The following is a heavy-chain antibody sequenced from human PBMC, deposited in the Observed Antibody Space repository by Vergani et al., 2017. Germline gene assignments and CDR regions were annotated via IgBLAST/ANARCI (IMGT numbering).Heavy chain of an antibody. CDR2: ISSSSSYI. CDR1: GFTFSSYS. V-gene: IGHV3-21*01. J-gene: IGHJ4*02. D-gene: IGHD3-22*01. Sequence: EVQLVETGGGLIQPGGSLRLSCAASGFTFSSYSMNWVRQAPGKGLEWVSSISSSSSYIYYADSVKGRFTISRDNAKNSLYLQMNSLRAEDTAVYYCARAQGFDSSGYYYAPTYYFDYWGQGTLVTVSS. CDR3: ARAQGFDSSGYYYAPTYYFDY.